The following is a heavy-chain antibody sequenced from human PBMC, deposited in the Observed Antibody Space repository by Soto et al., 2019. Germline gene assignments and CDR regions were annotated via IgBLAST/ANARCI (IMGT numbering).Heavy chain of an antibody. D-gene: IGHD3-22*01. Sequence: DVQLLDSGGGLVQPGGSLRLSCAASGFIFSNYVMSWVRQTPGKGLEWVSGISGRGDNTYYADSVKGRFTVSRDNSKNTLYLQMDSLRAEDTAVYYCAKPPLRLGPIDYWCQGTLVTVSS. CDR2: ISGRGDNT. V-gene: IGHV3-23*01. J-gene: IGHJ4*02. CDR3: AKPPLRLGPIDY. CDR1: GFIFSNYV.